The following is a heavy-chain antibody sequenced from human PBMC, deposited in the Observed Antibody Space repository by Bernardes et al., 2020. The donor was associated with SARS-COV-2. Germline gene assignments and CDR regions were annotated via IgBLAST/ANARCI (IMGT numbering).Heavy chain of an antibody. Sequence: SVKVSCKASGGTFGSYAISWVRQAPGQGLEWMGRIIPIFGTANYAQKFQGRVTITADESTSTAYMELSSLRSEDTAVYYCARDLGSGSYYNPGWLSFYYGMDVWGQGTAVIVS. CDR2: IIPIFGTA. D-gene: IGHD3-10*01. V-gene: IGHV1-69*13. CDR1: GGTFGSYA. CDR3: ARDLGSGSYYNPGWLSFYYGMDV. J-gene: IGHJ6*02.